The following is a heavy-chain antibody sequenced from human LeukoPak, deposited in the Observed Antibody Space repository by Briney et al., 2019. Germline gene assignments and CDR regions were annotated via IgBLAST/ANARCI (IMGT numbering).Heavy chain of an antibody. CDR2: IIPIFGTA. D-gene: IGHD1-26*01. CDR3: AVSVSQEHRWFDP. Sequence: ASVKVSCKASGGTFSSYAISCVRQAPGQGLEWMGGIIPIFGTANYAQKFQGRVTITTDESTSTAYMELSSLRSEDTAVYYCAVSVSQEHRWFDPWGQGTLVTVSS. CDR1: GGTFSSYA. V-gene: IGHV1-69*05. J-gene: IGHJ5*02.